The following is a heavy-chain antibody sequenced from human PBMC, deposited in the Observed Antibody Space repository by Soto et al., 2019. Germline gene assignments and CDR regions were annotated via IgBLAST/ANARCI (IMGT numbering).Heavy chain of an antibody. D-gene: IGHD2-21*01. CDR3: ARDVFLTASLRIGDYYYGMDV. Sequence: VGSLRLSCAASGFTFSSYEMNWVRQAPGEGLEWVAYISGSGSTIYYADSVKGRFTISRDNAKNSVYLQMNSLRVEDMAVYYCARDVFLTASLRIGDYYYGMDVWGQGTMVTVSS. CDR2: ISGSGSTI. J-gene: IGHJ6*02. V-gene: IGHV3-48*03. CDR1: GFTFSSYE.